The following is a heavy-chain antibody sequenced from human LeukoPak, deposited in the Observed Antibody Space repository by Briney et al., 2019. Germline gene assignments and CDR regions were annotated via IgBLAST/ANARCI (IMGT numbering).Heavy chain of an antibody. D-gene: IGHD2-2*02. V-gene: IGHV3-23*01. CDR2: ISGSDGST. CDR3: AKDMRCSSANCYTYFDY. CDR1: GFTFSSYA. J-gene: IGHJ4*02. Sequence: GGSLRLSCAASGFTFSSYAMSRVRQAPGKGLEWVSGISGSDGSTYYADSVKGRFTISRDYSKNTLYLQMNNLRAEDTAVYYCAKDMRCSSANCYTYFDYWGQGTLVTVSS.